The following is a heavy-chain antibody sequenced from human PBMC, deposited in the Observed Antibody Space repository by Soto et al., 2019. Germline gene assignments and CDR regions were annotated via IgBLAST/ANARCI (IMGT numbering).Heavy chain of an antibody. J-gene: IGHJ4*02. D-gene: IGHD2-2*01. Sequence: QVQLQESGPGLVKPSQTLSLTCTVSGGSISSGGYYWSWIRQHPGKGLEWIGYIYYSGSTYYNPSLKRRVTISADTSKNQFSLKLSSVTAADTAVYYCARGRTSSPTPGDYWGQGTLVTVSS. V-gene: IGHV4-31*03. CDR3: ARGRTSSPTPGDY. CDR2: IYYSGST. CDR1: GGSISSGGYY.